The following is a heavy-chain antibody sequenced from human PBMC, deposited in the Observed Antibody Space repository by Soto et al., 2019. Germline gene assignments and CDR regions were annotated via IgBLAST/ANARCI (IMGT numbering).Heavy chain of an antibody. CDR2: ILVGGST. V-gene: IGHV3-23*01. CDR1: GFICTSYD. Sequence: PGGSLRLSCAASGFICTSYDMSWVRQVPGKGLEWVSTILVGGSTYYADSVKGRFTISRDRSKNTVFLQMNDLRVEDAAEYFCAKDSWAIFGVPAGEYYAMDVWGQGTTVTVSS. J-gene: IGHJ6*02. CDR3: AKDSWAIFGVPAGEYYAMDV. D-gene: IGHD3-3*01.